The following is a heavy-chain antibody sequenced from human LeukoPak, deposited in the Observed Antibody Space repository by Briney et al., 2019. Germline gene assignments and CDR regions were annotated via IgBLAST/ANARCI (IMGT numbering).Heavy chain of an antibody. CDR3: AKDGAVTGTFRAFDY. Sequence: PGGSLRLSCAASGFTFSSYAMSWVRQAPGKGLEWVSVISGSGDSAYYADSVKGRFTISRDNSKNTLYLQMNSLRAEDTAVYYCAKDGAVTGTFRAFDYWGQGTLVTVPS. V-gene: IGHV3-23*01. CDR1: GFTFSSYA. J-gene: IGHJ4*02. CDR2: ISGSGDSA. D-gene: IGHD6-19*01.